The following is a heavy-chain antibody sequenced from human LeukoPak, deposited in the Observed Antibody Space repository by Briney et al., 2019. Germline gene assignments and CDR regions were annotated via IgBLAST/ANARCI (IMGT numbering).Heavy chain of an antibody. J-gene: IGHJ4*02. V-gene: IGHV1-18*01. CDR2: ISGYNGNI. CDR1: GNTFSSYG. D-gene: IGHD2-15*01. CDR3: ARVRCSGGSCYYFDY. Sequence: ASVKVSCKASGNTFSSYGVSWVRQAPGQGLEWMGWISGYNGNINYAQKLQGRVTMTTDTSTSTAYMELRSLISDDTAVYYCARVRCSGGSCYYFDYWGQGTQVVVSS.